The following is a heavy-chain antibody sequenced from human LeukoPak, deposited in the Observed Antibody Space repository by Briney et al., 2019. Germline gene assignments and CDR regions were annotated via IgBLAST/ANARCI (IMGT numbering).Heavy chain of an antibody. CDR3: ARQRGSSSGWYVDY. V-gene: IGHV3-21*01. CDR1: GFTFSSYS. J-gene: IGHJ4*02. Sequence: PGGSLRLSCAASGFTFSSYSMNWVRQAPGKGLEWVSSISSSSSYIYYADSVKGRFTISRDNVKNSLYLQMNSLRAEDTAVYYCARQRGSSSGWYVDYWGQGTLVTVSS. D-gene: IGHD6-19*01. CDR2: ISSSSSYI.